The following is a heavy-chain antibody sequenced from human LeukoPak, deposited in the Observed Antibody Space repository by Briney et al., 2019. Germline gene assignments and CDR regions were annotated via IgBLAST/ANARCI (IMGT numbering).Heavy chain of an antibody. CDR1: GYTFTSYS. J-gene: IGHJ4*02. Sequence: ASVKVSCKASGYTFTSYSINWVRQAPGQGLEWMGWISTYNGNSNYAQKLQGRVTMTTDTSTSTAYMELRSLRSDDTAMYYCAKDRWRDGSSSFDNWGQRTLHTVSS. CDR3: AKDRWRDGSSSFDN. D-gene: IGHD6-6*01. CDR2: ISTYNGNS. V-gene: IGHV1-18*01.